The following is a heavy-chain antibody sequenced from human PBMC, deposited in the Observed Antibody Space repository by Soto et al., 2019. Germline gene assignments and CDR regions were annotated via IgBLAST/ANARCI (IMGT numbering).Heavy chain of an antibody. CDR3: AREERWLQFRPGY. CDR2: IWYDGSNK. V-gene: IGHV3-33*01. CDR1: GFTFSSYG. D-gene: IGHD5-12*01. J-gene: IGHJ4*02. Sequence: GGSLRLSCAASGFTFSSYGMHWVRQAPGKGLEWVAVIWYDGSNKYYADSVKGRFTISRDNSKNTLYLQMNSLRAEDTAVYYCAREERWLQFRPGYWGQGTLVTVSS.